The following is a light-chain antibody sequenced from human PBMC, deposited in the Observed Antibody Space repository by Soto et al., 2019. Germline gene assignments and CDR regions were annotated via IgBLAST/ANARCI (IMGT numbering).Light chain of an antibody. Sequence: QSVLTQPASVSGSPGQSITISCTGTGSDVGGYDYVSWYQQHPGKAPKLMIYDVTNRPSGVSNRFSGSKSGNTASLTISGLRAEDEADYYCISYASINTYVFGTGTKVTVL. CDR3: ISYASINTYV. V-gene: IGLV2-14*01. CDR2: DVT. J-gene: IGLJ1*01. CDR1: GSDVGGYDY.